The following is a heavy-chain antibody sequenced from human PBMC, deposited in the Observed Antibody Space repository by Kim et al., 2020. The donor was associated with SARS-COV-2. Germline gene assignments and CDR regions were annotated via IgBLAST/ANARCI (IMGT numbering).Heavy chain of an antibody. D-gene: IGHD2-2*01. CDR3: ARDDCSSTSCYAH. V-gene: IGHV1-18*01. Sequence: SPPELQDRLTMTTDTSTSTAYMELRSLRSDDTAVYYCARDDCSSTSCYAHWGQGTLVTVSS. J-gene: IGHJ4*02.